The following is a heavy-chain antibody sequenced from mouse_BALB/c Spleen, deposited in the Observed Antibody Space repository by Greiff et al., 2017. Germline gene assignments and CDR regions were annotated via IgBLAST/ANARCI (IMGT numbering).Heavy chain of an antibody. CDR3: ARDGYYVFAY. Sequence: QVQLQQSGAELVRPGSSVKISCKASGYAFSSYWMNWVKQRPGQGLEWIGQIYPGDGDTNYNGKFKGKATLTADKSSSTAYMQLSSLTSEDSAVYFCARDGYYVFAYWGQGTLVTVSA. V-gene: IGHV1-80*01. D-gene: IGHD2-3*01. J-gene: IGHJ3*01. CDR2: IYPGDGDT. CDR1: GYAFSSYW.